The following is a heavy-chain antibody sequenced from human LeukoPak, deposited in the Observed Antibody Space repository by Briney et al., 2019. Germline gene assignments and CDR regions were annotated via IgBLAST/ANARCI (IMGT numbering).Heavy chain of an antibody. CDR2: IKRDGSEK. J-gene: IGHJ5*02. CDR1: GFTFSNYW. CDR3: ARDVGWFDP. Sequence: SGGSLRLSCAASGFTFSNYWMSWVRQAPGKGLEWVANIKRDGSEKYYLDSVKGRFTLSRDNAKNSLYLQMNSLRAEDTAVYYCARDVGWFDPWGQGTLVTVSS. V-gene: IGHV3-7*01.